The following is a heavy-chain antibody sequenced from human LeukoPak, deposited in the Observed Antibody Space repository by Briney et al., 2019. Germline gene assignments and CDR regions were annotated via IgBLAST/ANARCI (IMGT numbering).Heavy chain of an antibody. CDR2: IFPSGGEI. CDR3: AKVRSDPGLAHPAEYFQH. V-gene: IGHV3-23*01. D-gene: IGHD6-13*01. J-gene: IGHJ1*01. CDR1: GLTFSTFA. Sequence: PGGSLRLSCAASGLTFSTFAMIWVRQPPGKGLEGVSSIFPSGGEIHYADSVRGRFTISRDKSKSTLSLQMNSLRAEDTAVYYCAKVRSDPGLAHPAEYFQHWGQGTLVTVSS.